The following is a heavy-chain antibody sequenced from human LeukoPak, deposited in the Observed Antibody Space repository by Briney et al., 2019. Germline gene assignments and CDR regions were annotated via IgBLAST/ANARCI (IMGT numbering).Heavy chain of an antibody. D-gene: IGHD2-8*01. CDR2: INSDGGGI. CDR3: ARIGTSDY. CDR1: GFTFSSYS. J-gene: IGHJ4*02. V-gene: IGHV3-74*01. Sequence: PGGSLRLSCAASGFTFSSYSMSWVRQAPGKGLEWVSRINSDGGGIYYADSVKGRFTISRDNAENTLYLQMNSLRAEDTAVYYCARIGTSDYWGQGTLVNVSS.